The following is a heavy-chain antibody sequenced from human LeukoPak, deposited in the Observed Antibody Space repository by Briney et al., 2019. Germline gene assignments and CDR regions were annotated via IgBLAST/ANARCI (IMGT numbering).Heavy chain of an antibody. CDR1: GGSFSSSA. CDR3: ARVETTEGRSWSREFDY. J-gene: IGHJ4*02. Sequence: SVKVSCKAFGGSFSSSAVSWVRQAPGQGLECLGGVIPSLGTANYPRKFRGRVTISVDDSTNTAYMELSSLRSDDTAIYYCARVETTEGRSWSREFDYWGQGTLVTVSS. CDR2: VIPSLGTA. D-gene: IGHD5-24*01. V-gene: IGHV1-69*01.